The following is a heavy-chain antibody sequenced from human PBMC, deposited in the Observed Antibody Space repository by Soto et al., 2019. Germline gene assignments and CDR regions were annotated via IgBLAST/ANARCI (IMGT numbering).Heavy chain of an antibody. CDR3: ASASPSRSSIPYY. J-gene: IGHJ4*02. CDR2: IYPGDSDT. Sequence: GESLKISCKGSGYSFTSYWIGWVRQMPGKGLERMGIIYPGDSDTRYSPSFQGQVTISADKSISTAYLQWSSLKASDTAMYYCASASPSRSSIPYYWGQGTLVTVSS. V-gene: IGHV5-51*01. CDR1: GYSFTSYW. D-gene: IGHD2-21*01.